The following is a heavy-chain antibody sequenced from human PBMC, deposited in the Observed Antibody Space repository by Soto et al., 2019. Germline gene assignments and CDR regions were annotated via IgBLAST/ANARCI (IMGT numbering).Heavy chain of an antibody. D-gene: IGHD2-8*01. CDR2: INPKSGGT. Sequence: ASVNVSCKASGYSFTDYHIHWVRQAPGQGLEWLGRINPKSGGTSTAQKFQGWVTMTTDTSISTASMELTRLTSDDTAIYYCARGDSTDCSNGVCSFFYNHDMDVWG. J-gene: IGHJ6*02. CDR3: ARGDSTDCSNGVCSFFYNHDMDV. CDR1: GYSFTDYH. V-gene: IGHV1-2*04.